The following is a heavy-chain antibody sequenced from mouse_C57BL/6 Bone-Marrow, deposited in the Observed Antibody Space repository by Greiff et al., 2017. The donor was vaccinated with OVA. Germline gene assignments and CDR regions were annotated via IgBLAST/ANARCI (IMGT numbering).Heavy chain of an antibody. CDR2: IDPENGDT. CDR1: GFNIKDDY. J-gene: IGHJ2*01. CDR3: TTGDTTVVDYFDY. Sequence: EVQLQQSGAELVRPGASVKLSCTASGFNIKDDYMHWVKPRPEQGLEWIGWIDPENGDTEYASKFQGKATITADTSSNTAYLQLSSLTSEDTAVYYCTTGDTTVVDYFDYWGQGTTLTVSS. V-gene: IGHV14-4*01. D-gene: IGHD1-1*01.